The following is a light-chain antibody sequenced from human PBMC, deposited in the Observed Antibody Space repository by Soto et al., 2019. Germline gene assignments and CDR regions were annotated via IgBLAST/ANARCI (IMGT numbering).Light chain of an antibody. CDR3: ETWDGNTRV. CDR1: SGHSSYI. CDR2: LEGSGSY. J-gene: IGLJ1*01. Sequence: QSVLTQSSSASASLGSSVKLTCTLSSGHSSYIIAWHQQQPGKAPRYLMKLEGSGSYNKGSGVPDRFSGSSSGADRYLTIANLLFEDEADYYCETWDGNTRVFVTGTKVTVL. V-gene: IGLV4-60*02.